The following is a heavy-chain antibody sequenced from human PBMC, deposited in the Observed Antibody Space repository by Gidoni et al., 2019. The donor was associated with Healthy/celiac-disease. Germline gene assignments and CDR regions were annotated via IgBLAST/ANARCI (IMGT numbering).Heavy chain of an antibody. Sequence: QVQLQQWGAGLLKPSETLSLTCAVYGGSFSGDYWSWLRQHPGKGLEWIGEINHSGSTNDNPSLKSRVTISVDTSKNQFSLKLSSVTAADTAVYYCARGRSVTYYDFWSAPHLVWGRGTLVTVSS. J-gene: IGHJ2*01. V-gene: IGHV4-34*01. CDR2: INHSGST. D-gene: IGHD3-3*01. CDR1: GGSFSGDY. CDR3: ARGRSVTYYDFWSAPHLV.